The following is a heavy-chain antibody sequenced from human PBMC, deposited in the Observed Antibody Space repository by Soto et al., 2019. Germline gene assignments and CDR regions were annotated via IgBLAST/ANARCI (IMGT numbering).Heavy chain of an antibody. D-gene: IGHD3-10*01. CDR2: IYYSGST. J-gene: IGHJ4*02. V-gene: IGHV4-59*08. CDR3: ARWWSYYGSGSGYFDY. Sequence: QVQLQESGPGLVKPSETLSLTCTVSGGSISSYYWSWIRQPPGKGLEWIGYIYYSGSTNYNPSLKARVTLSVANSKNQCSRKLSSVTAAVTAVYYCARWWSYYGSGSGYFDYWGPGTLVTVSS. CDR1: GGSISSYY.